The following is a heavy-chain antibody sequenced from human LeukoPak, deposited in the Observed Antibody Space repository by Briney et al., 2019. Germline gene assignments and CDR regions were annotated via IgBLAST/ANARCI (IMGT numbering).Heavy chain of an antibody. CDR2: ISAYNGNT. D-gene: IGHD6-19*01. J-gene: IGHJ6*03. Sequence: ASVKVSCKASGYTFTGYYMHWVRQAPGQGLEWMGWISAYNGNTNYAQKLQGRVTMTTDTSTSTAYMELRSLRSDDTAVYYCARVVGKLAVAGPGYYMDVWGKGTTVTISS. CDR3: ARVVGKLAVAGPGYYMDV. CDR1: GYTFTGYY. V-gene: IGHV1-18*04.